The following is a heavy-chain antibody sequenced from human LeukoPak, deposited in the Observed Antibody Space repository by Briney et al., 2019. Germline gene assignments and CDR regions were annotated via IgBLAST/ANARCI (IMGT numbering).Heavy chain of an antibody. J-gene: IGHJ6*03. V-gene: IGHV1-46*01. Sequence: SVKVSCKASGYTFTSYYMHWVRQAPGQGLEWMGIINPSGGSTSYAQKFQDRVTMTRDMSTSTVYMELSSLRSEDTAVYYCARGGYDPLYYYYYMDVWGKGTTVTVSS. D-gene: IGHD3-3*01. CDR1: GYTFTSYY. CDR3: ARGGYDPLYYYYYMDV. CDR2: INPSGGST.